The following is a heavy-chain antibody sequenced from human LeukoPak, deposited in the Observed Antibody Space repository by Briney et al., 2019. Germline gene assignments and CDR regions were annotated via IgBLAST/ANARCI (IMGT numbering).Heavy chain of an antibody. CDR2: IPFDGNNK. Sequence: GGSLRLSCAASGFTLSSYGIHWVRQGPGKGLEWVAFIPFDGNNKYYADSVKGRFTISRDNSKNTVYLQMNSLRTEDTAVYYCAKLGLDSFDPWGQGTLVTVSS. V-gene: IGHV3-30*02. CDR3: AKLGLDSFDP. CDR1: GFTLSSYG. J-gene: IGHJ5*02.